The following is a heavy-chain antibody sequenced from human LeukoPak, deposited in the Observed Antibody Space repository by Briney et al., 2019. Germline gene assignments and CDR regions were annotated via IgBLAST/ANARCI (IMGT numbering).Heavy chain of an antibody. CDR2: IIPIFGIA. D-gene: IGHD6-6*01. J-gene: IGHJ5*02. CDR1: GGTFSSYA. CDR3: ARAGSSLVWFDP. Sequence: GASVKVSCKASGGTFSSYAISWVRQAPGQGLEWMGRIIPIFGIANYAQKFQGRVTITADKSTSTAYMELSSLRSEDTAVYSCARAGSSLVWFDPWGQGTLVTVSS. V-gene: IGHV1-69*04.